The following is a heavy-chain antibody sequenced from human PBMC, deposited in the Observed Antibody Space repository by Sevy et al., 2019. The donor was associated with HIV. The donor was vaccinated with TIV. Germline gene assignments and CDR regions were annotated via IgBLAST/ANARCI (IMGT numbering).Heavy chain of an antibody. CDR1: GYTFSDSGYY. Sequence: ASVKVSCKASGYTFSDSGYYVHWVRQAPGQGLEWMGCINPKSGATNYAQKFQGRVTMTRDTSVSTANMELSRLTSDDTAVYYCARESYDFWTGPVDYDYGMDVWGQGTTVTVSS. J-gene: IGHJ6*02. D-gene: IGHD3-3*01. CDR3: ARESYDFWTGPVDYDYGMDV. V-gene: IGHV1-2*02. CDR2: INPKSGAT.